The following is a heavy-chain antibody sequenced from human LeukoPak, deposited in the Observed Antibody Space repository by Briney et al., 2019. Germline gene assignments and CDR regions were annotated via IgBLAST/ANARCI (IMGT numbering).Heavy chain of an antibody. D-gene: IGHD2-2*02. CDR2: IYSSGSAPYIPSPLTSGCT. Sequence: PSETLSLTCIVSGASLSSSYWSWIRQPAGKGLEWIGRIYSSGSAPYIPSPLTSGCTHYNPSLKSRFSISVDRSKRQISLKLNSVTAADTAIYYCARGGAIPNWFDPWGAGILVAVSS. J-gene: IGHJ5*02. CDR3: ARGGAIPNWFDP. V-gene: IGHV4-4*07. CDR1: GASLSSSY.